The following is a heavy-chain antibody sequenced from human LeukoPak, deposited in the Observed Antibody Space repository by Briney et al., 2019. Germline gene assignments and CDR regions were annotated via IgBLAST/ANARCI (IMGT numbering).Heavy chain of an antibody. D-gene: IGHD3-10*01. CDR1: LFTFIRTT. CDR2: ISGTGLTT. Sequence: PGGSLRLSCAASLFTFIRTTISRVRQAPGKGLEWVSAISGTGLTTYYADSVKGRFTISRDNSKNTLYLQMNSLRAEDTAIYYGVKSGVPMVWGVITEKPQDDYWGQGNLVTVSS. CDR3: VKSGVPMVWGVITEKPQDDY. J-gene: IGHJ4*02. V-gene: IGHV3-23*01.